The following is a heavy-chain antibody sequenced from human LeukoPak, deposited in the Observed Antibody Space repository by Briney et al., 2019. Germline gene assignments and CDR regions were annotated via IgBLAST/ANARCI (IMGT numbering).Heavy chain of an antibody. J-gene: IGHJ5*02. D-gene: IGHD2-21*01. CDR1: GGSISSYY. Sequence: SETLSLTCTVSGGSISSYYWSWIRQPPGKGLEWIGYIYYSGSTNYNPSLKSRVTISVDTSKNQFSLKLSSVTAADTAVYYCARDQSRRYSQGTARAAYNWFDPWGQGTLVTVSS. CDR3: ARDQSRRYSQGTARAAYNWFDP. CDR2: IYYSGST. V-gene: IGHV4-59*01.